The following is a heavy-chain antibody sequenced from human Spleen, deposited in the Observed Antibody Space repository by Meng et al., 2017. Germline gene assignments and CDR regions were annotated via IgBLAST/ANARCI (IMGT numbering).Heavy chain of an antibody. J-gene: IGHJ4*02. V-gene: IGHV5-51*01. CDR2: IYPGDSDT. CDR3: ARPSDCSGGRCYIDY. D-gene: IGHD2-15*01. CDR1: GYSFTSYW. Sequence: GGSLRLSCKGSGYSFTSYWIGWVRQMPGKGLEWMGIIYPGDSDTRYSPSFQGQVTISVDKAISSAFLHWSSLKASDTAMYYCARPSDCSGGRCYIDYWGQGTLVTVSS.